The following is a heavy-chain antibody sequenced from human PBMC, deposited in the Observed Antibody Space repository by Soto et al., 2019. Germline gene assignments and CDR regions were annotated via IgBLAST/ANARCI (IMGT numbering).Heavy chain of an antibody. CDR1: GGSFSGYY. CDR3: ERSFSRDAFDI. CDR2: INHSGST. Sequence: SETLSLTCAVYGGSFSGYYWSWIRQPPGKGLEWIGEINHSGSTNYNPSLKSRVTISVDTSKNQFSLKLSSVTAADTAVYYCERSFSRDAFDIWGQGTMISVSS. J-gene: IGHJ3*02. V-gene: IGHV4-34*01. D-gene: IGHD3-3*02.